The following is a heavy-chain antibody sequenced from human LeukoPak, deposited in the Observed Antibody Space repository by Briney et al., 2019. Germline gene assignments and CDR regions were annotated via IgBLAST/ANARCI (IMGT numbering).Heavy chain of an antibody. CDR2: IYSGGST. CDR1: GFTVSSNY. CDR3: ARAGIQLWLGPGSSKPDAFDI. Sequence: PGGSLRLSCAASGFTVSSNYMSWVRQAPGKGLEWVSVIYSGGSTYYADSVKGRFTISRDNSKNTLYLQMNSLRAEDTAVYYCARAGIQLWLGPGSSKPDAFDIWGQGTMVTVSS. D-gene: IGHD5-18*01. J-gene: IGHJ3*02. V-gene: IGHV3-53*01.